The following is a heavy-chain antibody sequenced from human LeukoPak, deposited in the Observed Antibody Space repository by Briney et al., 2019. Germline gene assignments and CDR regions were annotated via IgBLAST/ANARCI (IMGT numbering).Heavy chain of an antibody. D-gene: IGHD4-23*01. CDR1: GGSISTSNYY. Sequence: NPSETLSLTCTVSGGSISTSNYYWGWIRQPPGKGLEWIGNIFYSGSTYYSPSLRSRVTISLDTSRNQFSLKLSSVTAADTAVYYCARDLMTTVATGSWFDPWGQGTLVTVSS. CDR2: IFYSGST. V-gene: IGHV4-39*07. CDR3: ARDLMTTVATGSWFDP. J-gene: IGHJ5*02.